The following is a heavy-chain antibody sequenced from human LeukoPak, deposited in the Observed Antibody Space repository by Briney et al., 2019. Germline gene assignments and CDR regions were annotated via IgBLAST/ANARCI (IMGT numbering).Heavy chain of an antibody. CDR2: IYSGGST. CDR3: ARERPPDSVFDY. Sequence: GGSLRLSCAASGFTVSSNYMSWVRQAPGKGLEWVSVIYSGGSTYYADSVKGRFTISRDNSKNTLYLQMNSLRAEDTAVYYCARERPPDSVFDYWGQGTLVTVSS. J-gene: IGHJ4*02. V-gene: IGHV3-66*01. D-gene: IGHD1-1*01. CDR1: GFTVSSNY.